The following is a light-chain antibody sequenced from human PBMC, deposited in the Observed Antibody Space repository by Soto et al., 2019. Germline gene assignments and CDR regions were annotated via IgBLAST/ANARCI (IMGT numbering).Light chain of an antibody. CDR3: QQYGTSPFT. CDR2: GAS. V-gene: IGKV3-20*01. J-gene: IGKJ3*01. Sequence: EVVLTQSPGTLSLSPGKRATLSCRASQSVNNNNLAWYQQKPGQAPRLLIYGASNRATGIPDRFSGSGSGTDFTLTISRLEPEDFAVYYCQQYGTSPFTFGPGTKVDIK. CDR1: QSVNNNN.